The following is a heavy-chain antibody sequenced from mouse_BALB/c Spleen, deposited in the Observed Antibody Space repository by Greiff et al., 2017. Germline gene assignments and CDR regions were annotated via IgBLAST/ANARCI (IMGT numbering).Heavy chain of an antibody. CDR2: ISDGGSYT. CDR1: GFTFSDYY. CDR3: ARDDYYYDAMDY. J-gene: IGHJ4*01. Sequence: EVMLVESGGGLVKPGGSLKLSCAASGFTFSDYYMYWVRQTPEKRLEWVATISDGGSYTYYPDSVKGRFTISRDNAKNNLYLQMSSLKSEDTAMYYCARDDYYYDAMDYWGQGTSVTVSS. V-gene: IGHV5-4*02. D-gene: IGHD2-4*01.